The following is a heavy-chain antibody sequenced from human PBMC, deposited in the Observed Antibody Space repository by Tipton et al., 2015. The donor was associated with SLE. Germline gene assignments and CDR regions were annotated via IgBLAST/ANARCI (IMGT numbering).Heavy chain of an antibody. J-gene: IGHJ6*03. CDR3: ARNRYKGCAAETNYYYYYHMVV. V-gene: IGHV4-59*01. CDR2: IYYSGST. CDR1: GASISGYY. Sequence: TLSLTCTVSGASISGYYWSWIRQPPGKGLEWIGYIYYSGSTNYNPSLKSRVTMSIDTSMTQVSLKLSSVTAADTAVYYCARNRYKGCAAETNYYYYYHMVVWGKGTTVTVSS. D-gene: IGHD5-12*01.